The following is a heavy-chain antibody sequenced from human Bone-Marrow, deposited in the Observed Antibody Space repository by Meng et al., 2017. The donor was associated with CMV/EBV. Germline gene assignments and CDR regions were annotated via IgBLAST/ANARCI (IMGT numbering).Heavy chain of an antibody. Sequence: TFSSYWMSWVRQAPGKGLEWVANIKQDGSEKYYVDSVKGRFTISRDNAKNSLYLQMNSLRAEDTAVYYCAGGRGYYYDSSGYYPFDYWGQGTLVTVSS. CDR3: AGGRGYYYDSSGYYPFDY. J-gene: IGHJ4*02. D-gene: IGHD3-22*01. CDR2: IKQDGSEK. V-gene: IGHV3-7*04. CDR1: TFSSYW.